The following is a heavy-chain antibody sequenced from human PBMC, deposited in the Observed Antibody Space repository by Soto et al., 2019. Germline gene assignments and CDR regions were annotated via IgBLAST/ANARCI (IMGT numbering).Heavy chain of an antibody. V-gene: IGHV1-69*06. J-gene: IGHJ4*02. CDR1: GGTFSSYA. CDR2: IIPIFGTA. CDR3: AGGGDPLEYFDY. Sequence: KVSCKASGGTFSSYAISWVRQAPGQGLEWMGGIIPIFGTANYAQKFQGRVTITADKSTSTAYMELSSLRSEDTAVYYCAGGGDPLEYFDYWGQGTLVTVSS. D-gene: IGHD3-10*01.